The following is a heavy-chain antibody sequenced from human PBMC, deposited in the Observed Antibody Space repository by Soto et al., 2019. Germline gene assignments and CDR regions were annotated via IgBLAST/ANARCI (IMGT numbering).Heavy chain of an antibody. V-gene: IGHV4-31*03. J-gene: IGHJ4*02. D-gene: IGHD4-17*01. Sequence: SETLSLTCTVSGGSISSGGYYWSWIRQHPGKGLEWIGYIYYSGSTYYNPSLKSRVTISVGTSKNQFSLKLSSVTAADTAVYYCARDWDGDYFDYWGQGTLVTVSS. CDR1: GGSISSGGYY. CDR2: IYYSGST. CDR3: ARDWDGDYFDY.